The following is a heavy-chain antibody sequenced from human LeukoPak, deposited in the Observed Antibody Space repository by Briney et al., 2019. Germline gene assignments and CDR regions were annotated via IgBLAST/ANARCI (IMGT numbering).Heavy chain of an antibody. CDR2: IKQDGSEK. Sequence: GGSLRLSCAASGFTFSSYWMSWVRQAPGKGLEWVANIKQDGSEKYYVDSVKGRFTISRDNAKNSLYLQMNSLRAEDTAVYYCARDRGQRVWAFDIWGQGTMVTVSS. V-gene: IGHV3-7*01. D-gene: IGHD1-26*01. CDR3: ARDRGQRVWAFDI. J-gene: IGHJ3*02. CDR1: GFTFSSYW.